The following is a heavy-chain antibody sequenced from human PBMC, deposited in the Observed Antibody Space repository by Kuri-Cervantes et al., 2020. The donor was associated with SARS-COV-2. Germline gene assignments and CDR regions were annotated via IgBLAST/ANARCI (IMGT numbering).Heavy chain of an antibody. Sequence: ASVKVSCKASGYTFTSYYMHWVRQAPGQGLEWMGIINPSGGSTSYAQKFQGRVTMTRDTSTSTVYMELSSLGSEDTAIYYCASYYYDSSDYRESDYWGQGTLVTVSS. D-gene: IGHD3-22*01. CDR1: GYTFTSYY. CDR2: INPSGGST. CDR3: ASYYYDSSDYRESDY. J-gene: IGHJ4*02. V-gene: IGHV1-46*01.